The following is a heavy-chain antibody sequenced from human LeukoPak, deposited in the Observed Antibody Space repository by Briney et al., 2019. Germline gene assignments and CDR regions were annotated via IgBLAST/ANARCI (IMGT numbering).Heavy chain of an antibody. CDR1: GFTFSSYG. Sequence: GGSLRLSCAASGFTFSSYGMHWVRQAPGKGLEWVAVIWYDGSNKYYADSVKGRFTISRDNSKNTLYLQMNSLRAEDTAIYYCAKVGIAVAGWDNIDYWGQGTLVTVSS. CDR2: IWYDGSNK. V-gene: IGHV3-33*06. CDR3: AKVGIAVAGWDNIDY. D-gene: IGHD6-19*01. J-gene: IGHJ4*02.